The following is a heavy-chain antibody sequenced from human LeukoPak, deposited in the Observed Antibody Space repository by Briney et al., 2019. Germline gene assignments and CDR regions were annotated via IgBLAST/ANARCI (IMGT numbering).Heavy chain of an antibody. J-gene: IGHJ4*02. CDR3: ARDGVATVTTVFYY. V-gene: IGHV3-30*04. D-gene: IGHD4-17*01. Sequence: GRSLRLSCAASGFTFSSYAIHWVRQAPGKGLEWVAVISYDGSNKYYADSVKGRFTISRDNSKNTLYLQMNSLRAEDTAVYYCARDGVATVTTVFYYWGQGTLVTVSS. CDR2: ISYDGSNK. CDR1: GFTFSSYA.